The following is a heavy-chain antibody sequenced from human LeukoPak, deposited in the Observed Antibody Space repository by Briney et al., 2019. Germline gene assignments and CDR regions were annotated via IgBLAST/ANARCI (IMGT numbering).Heavy chain of an antibody. CDR3: ARGTTNSGFDY. J-gene: IGHJ4*02. V-gene: IGHV4-4*07. CDR2: IYTSGSA. Sequence: SETLSLTCTVSGGSISSYYWSWIRQPAGKGLEWIGRIYTSGSANYNPSLKSRVTMSVDTSNNQFSLKLSSVTAADTAVYYCARGTTNSGFDYWGQGTLVTVSS. D-gene: IGHD1-26*01. CDR1: GGSISSYY.